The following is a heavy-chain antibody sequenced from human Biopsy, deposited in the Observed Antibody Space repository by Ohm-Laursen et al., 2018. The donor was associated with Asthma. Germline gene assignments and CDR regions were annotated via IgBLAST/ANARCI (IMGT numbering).Heavy chain of an antibody. CDR1: GGTFSNFA. J-gene: IGHJ6*02. V-gene: IGHV1-69*13. D-gene: IGHD6-19*01. Sequence: GASVKVSCNAPGGTFSNFAISWVRQAPGQGLEWLGGIMTVFGKTNYAQKFQGRVTITADESTSTAYMEVTSLRSEDTAIYYCARCQVGYSSGWSLLLKKIYYSGMDVWGQGTAVTVSS. CDR3: ARCQVGYSSGWSLLLKKIYYSGMDV. CDR2: IMTVFGKT.